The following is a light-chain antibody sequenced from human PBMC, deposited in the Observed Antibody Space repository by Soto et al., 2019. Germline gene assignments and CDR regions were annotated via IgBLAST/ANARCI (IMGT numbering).Light chain of an antibody. Sequence: AIQLTQSPSSLSASVGDRVTTTCPASQGISSALAWYQQKPGKAPKLLIYDASSLESGVPSRFSGSGYGTEFTLTISSLQPDDFATYYCQQYNTYSSLTFGGGTKVDIK. CDR1: QGISSA. CDR2: DAS. J-gene: IGKJ4*01. V-gene: IGKV1-13*02. CDR3: QQYNTYSSLT.